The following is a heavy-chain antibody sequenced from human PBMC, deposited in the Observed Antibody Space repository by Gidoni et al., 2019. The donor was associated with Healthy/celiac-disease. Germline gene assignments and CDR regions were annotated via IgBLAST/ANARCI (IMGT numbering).Heavy chain of an antibody. V-gene: IGHV4-4*02. CDR3: ARTPFGVVTPGPYYYGMDV. CDR2: IYHSGST. J-gene: IGHJ6*02. D-gene: IGHD3-3*01. Sequence: QVQLQESGPGLVKPSGTLSLTCAVSGGSISSSNWWSWVRQPPGKGLEWIGEIYHSGSTNYNPSLKSRVTISVDKSKNQFSLKLSSVTAADTAVYYCARTPFGVVTPGPYYYGMDVWGQGTTVTVSS. CDR1: GGSISSSNW.